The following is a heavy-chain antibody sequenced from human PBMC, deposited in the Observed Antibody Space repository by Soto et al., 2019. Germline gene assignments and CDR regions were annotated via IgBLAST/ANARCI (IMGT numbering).Heavy chain of an antibody. CDR3: ARDSVDSAMAAFYYYGMDV. D-gene: IGHD5-18*01. CDR2: IKEDGSEK. Sequence: GGSLRLSCAASGFTFSSYWMSWVRQAPGKGLEWVANIKEDGSEKHYVDFVKGRFTISRDNAKNSLYLQMNSLRAEDTAVYYCARDSVDSAMAAFYYYGMDVWGQGTTVTVSS. V-gene: IGHV3-7*01. J-gene: IGHJ6*02. CDR1: GFTFSSYW.